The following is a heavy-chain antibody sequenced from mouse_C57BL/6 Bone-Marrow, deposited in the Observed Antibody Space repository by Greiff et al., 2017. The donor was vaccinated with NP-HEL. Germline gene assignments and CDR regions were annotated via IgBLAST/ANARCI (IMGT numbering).Heavy chain of an antibody. D-gene: IGHD2-3*01. CDR3: TIYEGYPSWFAY. J-gene: IGHJ3*01. CDR1: GYTFTSYW. CDR2: IYPGNSDT. Sequence: VQLQQSGTVLARPGASVKMSCKTSGYTFTSYWMHWVKQRPGQGLEWIGAIYPGNSDTSYNQKFKGKAKLTAVTSASTAYMELSSLTNEDSAVYYCTIYEGYPSWFAYWGQGTLVTVSA. V-gene: IGHV1-5*01.